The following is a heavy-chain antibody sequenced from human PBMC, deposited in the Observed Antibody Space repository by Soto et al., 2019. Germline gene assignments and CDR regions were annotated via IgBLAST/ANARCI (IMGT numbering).Heavy chain of an antibody. J-gene: IGHJ4*02. CDR2: IYSDGNNK. CDR3: ARDSSGTLDS. V-gene: IGHV3-33*01. Sequence: GGSLRLSCAASGFTFSNYGMHWVRQAPGKGLEWVTTIYSDGNNKYYRDSVEGRFTISRDNSKNTLFLQLNNLRAEDTALYFCARDSSGTLDSWGRGTLVTVSS. D-gene: IGHD3-10*01. CDR1: GFTFSNYG.